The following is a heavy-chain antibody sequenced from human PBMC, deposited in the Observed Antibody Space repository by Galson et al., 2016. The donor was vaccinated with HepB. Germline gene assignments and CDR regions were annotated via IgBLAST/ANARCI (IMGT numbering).Heavy chain of an antibody. D-gene: IGHD2-2*01. Sequence: LRLSCAASGFTFSSYGMHWVRQAPGKGLEWVAFISYDGSNKKYADSVKGRFTISRDNSKKTLYLQMNSLRAEDTAVYYCAKDGRIYCSSASCHDHFHYWGQGTPVTVSS. CDR3: AKDGRIYCSSASCHDHFHY. J-gene: IGHJ4*02. V-gene: IGHV3-30*18. CDR2: ISYDGSNK. CDR1: GFTFSSYG.